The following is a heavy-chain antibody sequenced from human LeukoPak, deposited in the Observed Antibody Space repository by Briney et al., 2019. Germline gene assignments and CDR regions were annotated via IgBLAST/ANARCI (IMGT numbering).Heavy chain of an antibody. J-gene: IGHJ4*02. D-gene: IGHD4-17*01. CDR3: ARSGNYDDWDFDY. V-gene: IGHV4-59*08. CDR2: IYYSGST. Sequence: SETLSLTCTVPGGSISSYYWSWIRQPPGKGLEWIGYIYYSGSTNYNPSLKSRVTISVDTSKNQFSLKLSSVTAADTAVYYCARSGNYDDWDFDYWGQGTLVTVSS. CDR1: GGSISSYY.